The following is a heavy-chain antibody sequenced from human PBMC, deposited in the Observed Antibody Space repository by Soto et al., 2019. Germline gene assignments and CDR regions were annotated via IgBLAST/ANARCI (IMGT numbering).Heavy chain of an antibody. D-gene: IGHD1-1*01. CDR1: GFIFSTYA. CDR3: AKRNNQ. V-gene: IGHV3-23*01. CDR2: ISGSGGST. Sequence: EVQLLESGGGLIQPGGSLRLSCAGSGFIFSTYAMSWVRQAPGEGLEWVSSISGSGGSTFYADSVKGRFTISRDNSKNTLYLQMNSRRVEDTAIYYCAKRNNQWGQGTLVTVSS. J-gene: IGHJ4*02.